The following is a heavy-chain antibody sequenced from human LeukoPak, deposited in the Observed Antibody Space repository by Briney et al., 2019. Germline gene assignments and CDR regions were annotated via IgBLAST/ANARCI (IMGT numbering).Heavy chain of an antibody. V-gene: IGHV3-74*01. CDR1: GFTFSSYW. CDR3: ARARGAGPGAHFDY. Sequence: GGSLRLSCAASGFTFSSYWMHWVRQAPGKGLVWVSRINTDGSSTSYADSVKGRFTISRDNAKNTLYLQMNSLRAEDTAVYYCARARGAGPGAHFDYWGQGTLATVSS. CDR2: INTDGSST. D-gene: IGHD3-10*01. J-gene: IGHJ4*02.